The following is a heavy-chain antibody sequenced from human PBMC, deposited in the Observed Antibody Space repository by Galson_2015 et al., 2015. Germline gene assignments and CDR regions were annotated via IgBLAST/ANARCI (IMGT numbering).Heavy chain of an antibody. CDR3: ARNRGIAGGHYGMDV. V-gene: IGHV3-48*02. CDR1: GFTFSSYS. Sequence: SLRLSCAASGFTFSSYSMNWVRQAPGKGLEWVSYISSSSSTIYYADSVKGRFTISRDNAKNSLYLQMNSLRDEDTAVYYCARNRGIAGGHYGMDVWGQGTTVTVSS. CDR2: ISSSSSTI. J-gene: IGHJ6*02. D-gene: IGHD6-13*01.